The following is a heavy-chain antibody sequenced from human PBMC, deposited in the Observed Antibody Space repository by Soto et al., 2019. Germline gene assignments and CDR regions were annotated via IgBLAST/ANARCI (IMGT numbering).Heavy chain of an antibody. CDR3: ARHCFIYYDHTVSSYFDY. CDR2: NSGHNGNT. Sequence: AAVKFSCRAAGCSFTSYGISRVRQAPGGEGEGMGGNSGHNGNTKHKQSLKSRVTMTTDTSRNQAYMELKSVRADDTAGYYCARHCFIYYDHTVSSYFDYWGQGTLVTVSS. CDR1: GCSFTSYG. J-gene: IGHJ4*02. D-gene: IGHD3-22*01. V-gene: IGHV1-18*04.